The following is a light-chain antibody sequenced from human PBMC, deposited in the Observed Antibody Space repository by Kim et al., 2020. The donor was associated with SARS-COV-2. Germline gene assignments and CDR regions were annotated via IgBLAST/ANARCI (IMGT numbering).Light chain of an antibody. J-gene: IGLJ3*02. Sequence: QTDTLTCTGNSNNVGNQGATWLQQHQGHPPNLLSDRDNNRASGISERLSASRSGNTASLTITGLQPEDEADYYCSAWDMSLNAWVFGGGTKLTVL. CDR3: SAWDMSLNAWV. CDR2: RDN. V-gene: IGLV10-54*01. CDR1: SNNVGNQG.